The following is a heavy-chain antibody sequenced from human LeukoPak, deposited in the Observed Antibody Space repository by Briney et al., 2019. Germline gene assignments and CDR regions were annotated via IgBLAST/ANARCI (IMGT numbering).Heavy chain of an antibody. CDR1: GYTFIDYY. CDR3: GRDHHDSSGYYPRAY. Sequence: ASVKVSCKASGYTFIDYYMHWVRQAPGQGLEWMGGIIPIFGTANYAQKFQGRVTITTDESTSTAYMELSSLRSEDTAVYYCGRDHHDSSGYYPRAYWGQGTLVTVSS. CDR2: IIPIFGTA. V-gene: IGHV1-69*05. D-gene: IGHD3-22*01. J-gene: IGHJ4*02.